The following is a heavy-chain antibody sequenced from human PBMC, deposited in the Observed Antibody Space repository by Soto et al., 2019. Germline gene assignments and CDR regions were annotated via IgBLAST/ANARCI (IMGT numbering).Heavy chain of an antibody. Sequence: GESLKISCKASGFSFTTSWIGWVRQMPGKGPEWMGIIYPGDSDTRYSPSSQGHVTFSVDKSISTAYLQWSSLKASDTAMYFCARQGGTGWFDHWGQGTPVTVSS. J-gene: IGHJ5*02. V-gene: IGHV5-51*01. CDR2: IYPGDSDT. CDR3: ARQGGTGWFDH. D-gene: IGHD1-1*01. CDR1: GFSFTTSW.